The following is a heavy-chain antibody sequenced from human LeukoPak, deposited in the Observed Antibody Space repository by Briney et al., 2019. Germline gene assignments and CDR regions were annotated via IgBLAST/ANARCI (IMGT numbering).Heavy chain of an antibody. CDR2: IYYSGST. J-gene: IGHJ4*02. Sequence: PSETLSLTCTVSGDSISSSGYYWGWIRQSPAKGLEWIGSIYYSGSTYYNPSLKSRVTISVDTSKNQFSLKLSSVTAADTAVYYCARLGKGYYDSSGYYTLYYFDYWGQGTLVTVSS. V-gene: IGHV4-39*01. D-gene: IGHD3-22*01. CDR3: ARLGKGYYDSSGYYTLYYFDY. CDR1: GDSISSSGYY.